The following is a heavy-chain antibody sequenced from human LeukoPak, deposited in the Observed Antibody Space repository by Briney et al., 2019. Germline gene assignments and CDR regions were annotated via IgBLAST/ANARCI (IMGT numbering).Heavy chain of an antibody. CDR2: INSDGSSA. Sequence: GGPLRLSCGASGFTFSIYWMHWVRQAPGKGLVWVSRINSDGSSANYADSVKGRFTISRDNAKNTLYLQMNSLGAEDTAVYYCAKRGYSYSLDAWGQGTLVAVSS. D-gene: IGHD5-18*01. J-gene: IGHJ5*02. CDR1: GFTFSIYW. CDR3: AKRGYSYSLDA. V-gene: IGHV3-74*01.